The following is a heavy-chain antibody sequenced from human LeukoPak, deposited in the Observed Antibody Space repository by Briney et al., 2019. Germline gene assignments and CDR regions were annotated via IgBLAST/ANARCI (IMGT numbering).Heavy chain of an antibody. D-gene: IGHD6-19*01. CDR1: GGAFSSYA. CDR2: IIPIFGTA. CDR3: ARALAVAGTSEARYYFDY. J-gene: IGHJ4*02. Sequence: ASVKVSCKASGGAFSSYAISWVRQAPGQGLEWMGGIIPIFGTANYAQKFQGRVTITADESTSTAYMELSSLRSEDTAVYYCARALAVAGTSEARYYFDYWGQGTLVTVSS. V-gene: IGHV1-69*13.